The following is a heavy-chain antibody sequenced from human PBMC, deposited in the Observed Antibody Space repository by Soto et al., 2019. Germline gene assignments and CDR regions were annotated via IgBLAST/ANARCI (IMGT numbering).Heavy chain of an antibody. CDR2: INHSGST. J-gene: IGHJ5*02. V-gene: IGHV4-39*07. CDR3: ARGCYYYGSGTRSKYWFDP. D-gene: IGHD3-10*01. CDR1: GGSISSSSYY. Sequence: PSGTLSLTCTVSGGSISSSSYYWCWIRQHPGKGLEWIGEINHSGSTNYNPSLKSRVTISVDTSKNQFSLKLSSVTAADTAVYYCARGCYYYGSGTRSKYWFDPWGEGTLVTVSS.